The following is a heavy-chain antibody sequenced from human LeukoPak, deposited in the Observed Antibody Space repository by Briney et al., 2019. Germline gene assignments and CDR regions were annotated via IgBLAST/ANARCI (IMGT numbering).Heavy chain of an antibody. CDR3: ARDEFHQLASREVY. CDR2: INPNSGGT. J-gene: IGHJ4*02. CDR1: GYTFTCYY. V-gene: IGHV1-2*02. Sequence: ASVKVSCKASGYTFTCYYMHWVRQAPGQGLEWMGCINPNSGGTNTAQKFQGRVTMTRDTSISTAYMELSRLRSDDTAGDYCARDEFHQLASREVYWGQGTLVTVSS. D-gene: IGHD2-2*01.